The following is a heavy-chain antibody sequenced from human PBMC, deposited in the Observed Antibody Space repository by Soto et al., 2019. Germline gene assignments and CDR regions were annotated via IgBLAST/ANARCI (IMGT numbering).Heavy chain of an antibody. J-gene: IGHJ3*02. CDR3: AKDRSRYYDSSGGDAFDI. D-gene: IGHD3-22*01. V-gene: IGHV3-23*01. Sequence: GGSLRLSCAASGFTFSGYAMSWVRQAPGKGLEWVSAISGSGGSTYYADSVKGRFTISRDNSKNTLYLQMNSLRAEDTAVYYCAKDRSRYYDSSGGDAFDIWGQGTMVTVSS. CDR2: ISGSGGST. CDR1: GFTFSGYA.